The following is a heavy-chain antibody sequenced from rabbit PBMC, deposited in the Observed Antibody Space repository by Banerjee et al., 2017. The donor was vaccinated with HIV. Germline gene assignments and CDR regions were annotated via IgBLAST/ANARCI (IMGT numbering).Heavy chain of an antibody. J-gene: IGHJ4*01. D-gene: IGHD4-1*01. Sequence: QEQLEESGGGLVKPGGTLTLTCTASGFSFSSNYYMSWVRQAPGKGLEWIGCINSGSGSAHYASWAKGRFTITRNTNQNTVTLQMTSLTAADTASYFCARDLAGVIGWNFNLWGPGTLVTVS. V-gene: IGHV1S43*01. CDR3: ARDLAGVIGWNFNL. CDR1: GFSFSSNYY. CDR2: INSGSGSA.